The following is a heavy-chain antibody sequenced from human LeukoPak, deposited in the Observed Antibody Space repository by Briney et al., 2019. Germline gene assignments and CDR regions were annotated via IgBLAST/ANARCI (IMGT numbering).Heavy chain of an antibody. CDR3: ARTYYGSGSYYTREIYYFDY. CDR2: INTYNGKA. Sequence: ASVTVSCKASGYNFTSYGMSWVRQAPGQGLEWTGWINTYNGKANYAQKFQGRVTMTTDTSTSTAYMELRSLRSDDTAVYYCARTYYGSGSYYTREIYYFDYWGQGTLVTVSS. D-gene: IGHD3-10*01. V-gene: IGHV1-18*01. J-gene: IGHJ4*02. CDR1: GYNFTSYG.